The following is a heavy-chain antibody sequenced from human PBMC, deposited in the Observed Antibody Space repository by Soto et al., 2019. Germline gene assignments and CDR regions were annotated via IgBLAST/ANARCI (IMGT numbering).Heavy chain of an antibody. V-gene: IGHV3-33*01. CDR1: GFTFSNYG. CDR3: ARDVGYCRGGSCQSLVLDI. CDR2: IWHDGTNK. D-gene: IGHD2-15*01. J-gene: IGHJ3*02. Sequence: GGSLRLSCAASGFTFSNYGMHWVRQAPGKGLEWVAVIWHDGTNKYYADSVKGRFTISRDNSKNTVYVQMNSLRAEDTAVYYCARDVGYCRGGSCQSLVLDIWGQGTMVTVSS.